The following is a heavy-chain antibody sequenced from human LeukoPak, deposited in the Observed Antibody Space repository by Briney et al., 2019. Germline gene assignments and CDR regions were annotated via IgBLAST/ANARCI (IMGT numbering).Heavy chain of an antibody. CDR3: AKAPPLLGYYYYGMDV. J-gene: IGHJ6*02. V-gene: IGHV3-30*18. D-gene: IGHD2-21*01. Sequence: GGSLRLSCAASGFTFSSYGMHWVRQAPGKGLEWVAVISYDGSNKYYADSVKGRFTISRDNSKNTLYLQMNSLRAEDTAVYYCAKAPPLLGYYYYGMDVWGQGTTVTVSS. CDR1: GFTFSSYG. CDR2: ISYDGSNK.